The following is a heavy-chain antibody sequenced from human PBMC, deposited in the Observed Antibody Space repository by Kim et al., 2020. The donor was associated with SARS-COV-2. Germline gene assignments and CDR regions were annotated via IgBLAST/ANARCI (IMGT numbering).Heavy chain of an antibody. J-gene: IGHJ3*02. CDR2: IWYDGSNK. Sequence: GGSLRLSCAASGFTFSSYGMHWVRQAPGKGLEWVAVIWYDGSNKYYADSVKGRFTISRDNSKNTLYLQMNSLRAEDTAVYYCARMFGPGSYHGAFDIWGQGTMVTVSS. CDR3: ARMFGPGSYHGAFDI. V-gene: IGHV3-33*01. D-gene: IGHD3-10*01. CDR1: GFTFSSYG.